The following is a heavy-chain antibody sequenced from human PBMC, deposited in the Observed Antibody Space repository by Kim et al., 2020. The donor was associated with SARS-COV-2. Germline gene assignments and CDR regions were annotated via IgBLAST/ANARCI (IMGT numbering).Heavy chain of an antibody. CDR1: GGTFSSYA. Sequence: SVKVSCKASGGTFSSYAISWVRQAPGQGLEWMGRIIPILGIANYAQKFQGRVTITADKSTSTAYMELSSLRSEDTAVYYCARAGGGYSYGHRDSAFDYWGQGTLVTVSS. D-gene: IGHD5-18*01. CDR2: IIPILGIA. V-gene: IGHV1-69*04. CDR3: ARAGGGYSYGHRDSAFDY. J-gene: IGHJ4*02.